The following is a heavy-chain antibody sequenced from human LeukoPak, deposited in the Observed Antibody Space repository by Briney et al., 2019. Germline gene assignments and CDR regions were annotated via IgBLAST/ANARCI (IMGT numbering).Heavy chain of an antibody. CDR2: IYTSGST. J-gene: IGHJ4*02. CDR1: GGSISSYY. D-gene: IGHD3-9*01. V-gene: IGHV4-4*07. CDR3: ARSLGDDILTGYYNY. Sequence: PSETLSLTCTVSGGSISSYYWSWIRQPAGKGLEWIGRIYTSGSTNYNPSLKSRVTISVDKSKNQFSLKLSSVTAADTAVYYCARSLGDDILTGYYNYWGQGTLVTVSS.